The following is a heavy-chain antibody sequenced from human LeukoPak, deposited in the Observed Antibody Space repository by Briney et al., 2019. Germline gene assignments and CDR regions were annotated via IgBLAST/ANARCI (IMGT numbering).Heavy chain of an antibody. Sequence: SETLSLTCAVYGGSFSGCYWSWIRQPPGKGLEWIGEINHSGSTNYNPSLKSRATISVDTSKNQFSLKLSSVTAADTAVYYCARGAYYDILTGYYTLSYYFDYWGQGTLVTVSS. CDR2: INHSGST. D-gene: IGHD3-9*01. CDR1: GGSFSGCY. J-gene: IGHJ4*02. V-gene: IGHV4-34*01. CDR3: ARGAYYDILTGYYTLSYYFDY.